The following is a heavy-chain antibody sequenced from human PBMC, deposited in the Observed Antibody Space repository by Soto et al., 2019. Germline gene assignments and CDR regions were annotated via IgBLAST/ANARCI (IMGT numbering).Heavy chain of an antibody. Sequence: PSETLSLTCTVSGGSISSYYWSWIRQPPGKGLEWIGYIYYSGSTNYNPSLKSRVTISVDTSKNQFSLKLSSVTAADTAVYYCARVGIKGYDFWSGSPTPSYFDYWGQGTLVTVSS. CDR1: GGSISSYY. CDR2: IYYSGST. CDR3: ARVGIKGYDFWSGSPTPSYFDY. V-gene: IGHV4-59*01. J-gene: IGHJ4*02. D-gene: IGHD3-3*01.